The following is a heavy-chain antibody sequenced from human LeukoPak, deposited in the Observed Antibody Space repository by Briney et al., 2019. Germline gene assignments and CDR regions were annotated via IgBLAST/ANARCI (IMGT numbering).Heavy chain of an antibody. Sequence: GGSLRLSCAASGFTFSSYGMHWVRQAPGKGLEWVAFIRYDGSNKYYADSVKGRFTISRDNSKNALYLQMNSLRAEDTAVYYCAKDHFLYSYGSAYYFDYWGQGTLVTVSS. V-gene: IGHV3-30*02. CDR2: IRYDGSNK. J-gene: IGHJ4*02. CDR3: AKDHFLYSYGSAYYFDY. D-gene: IGHD5-18*01. CDR1: GFTFSSYG.